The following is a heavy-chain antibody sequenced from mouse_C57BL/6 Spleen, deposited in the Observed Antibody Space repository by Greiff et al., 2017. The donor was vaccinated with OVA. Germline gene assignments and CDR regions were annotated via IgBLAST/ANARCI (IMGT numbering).Heavy chain of an antibody. CDR1: GYTFTSYW. J-gene: IGHJ2*01. CDR3: ARKSRVTSGDYFDY. V-gene: IGHV1-53*01. CDR2: INPGNGGT. D-gene: IGHD2-3*01. Sequence: VQLKQPGTELVKPGASVKLSCKASGYTFTSYWMHWVKQRPGQGLEWIGNINPGNGGTNYNEKFKSKATLTVDKSSSTAYMQLSSLTSEDSAVYYCARKSRVTSGDYFDYWGQGTTLTASS.